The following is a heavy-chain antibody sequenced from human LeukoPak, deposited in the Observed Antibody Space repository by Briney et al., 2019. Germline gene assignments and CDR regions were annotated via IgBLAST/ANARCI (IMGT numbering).Heavy chain of an antibody. CDR1: GGSISSSSYY. Sequence: PSETLSLTCTVSGGSISSSSYYWGWIRQPPGKGLEWIGSIYYSGSTYYNPSLKSRVTISVDTSKNQFSLKLSSVTAADTAVYYCARDLVRLRYFDWLLRQRHAFDIWGQGTMVTVSS. D-gene: IGHD3-9*01. CDR3: ARDLVRLRYFDWLLRQRHAFDI. V-gene: IGHV4-39*07. J-gene: IGHJ3*02. CDR2: IYYSGST.